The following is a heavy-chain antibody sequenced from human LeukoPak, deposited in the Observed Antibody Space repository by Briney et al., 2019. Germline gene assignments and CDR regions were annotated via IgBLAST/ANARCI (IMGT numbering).Heavy chain of an antibody. CDR1: GFTITNHA. CDR2: ISDSGGGT. Sequence: GGSLRLSCAASGFTITNHAMTWVRQAPAKGLGWVSTISDSGGGTYYTDSVKGRFTISRDGANNTLYLQMNNLRVEDAATYYCARAHGDGFDLWGQGTMVTVSA. V-gene: IGHV3-23*01. CDR3: ARAHGDGFDL. J-gene: IGHJ3*01.